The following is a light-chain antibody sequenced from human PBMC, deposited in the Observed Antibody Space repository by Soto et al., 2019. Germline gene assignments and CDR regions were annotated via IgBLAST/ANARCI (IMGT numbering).Light chain of an antibody. CDR1: QGISNF. Sequence: DIQMTQSPSSLSASVGDRVTITCRASQGISNFLAWYQQKPGTVPKLLIYAASTLQSGVPSRFSGSGFGTGFTLNISSLQPEDVATYFCQKYSSAPFTFGPGTKVDIK. V-gene: IGKV1-27*01. J-gene: IGKJ3*01. CDR3: QKYSSAPFT. CDR2: AAS.